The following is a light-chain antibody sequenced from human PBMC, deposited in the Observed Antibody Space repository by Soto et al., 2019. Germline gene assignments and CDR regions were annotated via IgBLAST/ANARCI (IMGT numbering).Light chain of an antibody. CDR2: GAS. CDR1: QSVSSN. J-gene: IGKJ3*01. Sequence: EIVLTQSPGTLSLSPGDRATLSCRASQSVSSNLAWYQQKPGQAPRLLIYGASTRATGIPARFSGSGSGTDFTLTISRLEPEDFAVYYCQQYGSSPGVTFGPGTKVDI. V-gene: IGKV3-20*01. CDR3: QQYGSSPGVT.